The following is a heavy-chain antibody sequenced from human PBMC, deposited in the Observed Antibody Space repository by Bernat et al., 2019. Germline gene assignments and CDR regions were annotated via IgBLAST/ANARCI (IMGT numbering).Heavy chain of an antibody. V-gene: IGHV1-2*04. CDR3: ARDAALLLEGVYYFDY. Sequence: QVQLVQSGAEVKKPGASVKVSSKASGYTFTGYYMHWVRQAPGQGLEWMGWINPNSGGTNYAQKFQGWVTMTRDTSISTAYMELSRLRSDDTAVYYCARDAALLLEGVYYFDYWGQGTLVTVSS. CDR2: INPNSGGT. D-gene: IGHD3-22*01. CDR1: GYTFTGYY. J-gene: IGHJ4*02.